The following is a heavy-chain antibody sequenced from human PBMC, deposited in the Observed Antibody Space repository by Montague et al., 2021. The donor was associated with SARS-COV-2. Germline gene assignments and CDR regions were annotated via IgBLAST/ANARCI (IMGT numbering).Heavy chain of an antibody. CDR3: ARLRDGVVPSPILGVGPYYSYYYMDV. V-gene: IGHV4-34*01. CDR1: GTSFSGYY. CDR2: INHGGST. Sequence: SETLSLTCAVHGTSFSGYYWNWIRSPPGKGLEWIGEINHGGSTKYSPSLKSRLTISADTSKNLFSLKLTSVAAADTAVYYCARLRDGVVPSPILGVGPYYSYYYMDVWGRGTTVTVSS. D-gene: IGHD3-10*01. J-gene: IGHJ6*03.